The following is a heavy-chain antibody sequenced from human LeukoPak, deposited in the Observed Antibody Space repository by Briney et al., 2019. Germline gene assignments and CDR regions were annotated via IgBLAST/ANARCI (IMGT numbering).Heavy chain of an antibody. CDR3: ARGGVMVRGVTSFRFDY. CDR1: GFTVSSNY. Sequence: GGSLRLSCAASGFTVSSNYMSWVRQAPGKGLEWVSVIYSGGSTYYADSVKGRFTISRDNSKNTLYLQMNSLRAEDTAVYYCARGGVMVRGVTSFRFDYWGQGTLVTVSS. D-gene: IGHD3-10*01. CDR2: IYSGGST. J-gene: IGHJ4*02. V-gene: IGHV3-53*01.